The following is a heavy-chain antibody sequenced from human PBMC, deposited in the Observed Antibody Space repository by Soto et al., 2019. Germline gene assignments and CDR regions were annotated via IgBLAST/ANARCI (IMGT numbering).Heavy chain of an antibody. D-gene: IGHD3-10*01. V-gene: IGHV3-23*01. CDR1: GFSVTSYA. J-gene: IGHJ4*02. Sequence: EVQLLESGGGLVQPGGSLRLSCAASGFSVTSYAMSWLRQAPGKGLEWVSVLSGSGIGKEYADSVKGRFTISRDNSRNTLYLQMKSLRAEDTAVYYCARGFPTMTYYGEYYFDCWGQGTLVTVSS. CDR2: LSGSGIGK. CDR3: ARGFPTMTYYGEYYFDC.